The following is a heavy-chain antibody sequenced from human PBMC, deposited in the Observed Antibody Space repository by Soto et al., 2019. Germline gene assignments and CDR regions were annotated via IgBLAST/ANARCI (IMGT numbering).Heavy chain of an antibody. D-gene: IGHD6-13*01. V-gene: IGHV3-21*01. CDR3: AREGIAAALDY. J-gene: IGHJ4*02. Sequence: GGSLRLCCAASGFNFRSYSMNWVSQAPGKGLEWVSSISSSSSYIYYADSVKGRFTISRDNAKNSLYLQVNSLRAEDTAVYYCAREGIAAALDYWGQGTLVTVSS. CDR1: GFNFRSYS. CDR2: ISSSSSYI.